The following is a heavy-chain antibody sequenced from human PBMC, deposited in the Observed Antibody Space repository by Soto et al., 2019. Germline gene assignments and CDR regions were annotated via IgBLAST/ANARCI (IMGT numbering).Heavy chain of an antibody. CDR2: IKSKTDGGTT. CDR1: GFTFSNAW. D-gene: IGHD3-3*01. V-gene: IGHV3-15*01. CDR3: TTDFFLKALYYFDY. J-gene: IGHJ4*02. Sequence: GSLRLSCAASGFTFSNAWMSWVRQAPWKGLEWVGRIKSKTDGGTTDYAAPVKGRFTISRDDSKNTLYLQMNSLKTEDTAVYYCTTDFFLKALYYFDYWGQGTLVTVSS.